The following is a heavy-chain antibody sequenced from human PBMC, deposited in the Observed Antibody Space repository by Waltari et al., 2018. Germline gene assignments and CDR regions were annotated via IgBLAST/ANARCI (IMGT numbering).Heavy chain of an antibody. D-gene: IGHD6-13*01. V-gene: IGHV4-38-2*01. CDR3: ARGYSSSSYYFDY. CDR2: IYHSGST. J-gene: IGHJ4*02. CDR1: GYSISSGYY. Sequence: QVQLQESGPGLVKPSETLSLTCAVSGYSISSGYYWGWIRQPPGKGLEWIGSIYHSGSTYYNPSLKSRVTISVDTSKNQFSLKLSSVTAADTAVYYCARGYSSSSYYFDYWGQGTLVTVSS.